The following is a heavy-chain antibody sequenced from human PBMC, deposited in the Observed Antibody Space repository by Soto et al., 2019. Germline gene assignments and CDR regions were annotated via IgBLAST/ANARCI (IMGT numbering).Heavy chain of an antibody. J-gene: IGHJ4*02. CDR3: ARDCSSTSCHDVFDS. D-gene: IGHD2-2*01. Sequence: AEALAVTWTYSGGSISSYYWNWLRQPAGKGLQWIGRTYTSGSTNYNPSLKSRVTMSVDTSKNQFSLKLSSVTAADTAVYYCARDCSSTSCHDVFDSWGQGTMVTVSS. CDR1: GGSISSYY. CDR2: TYTSGST. V-gene: IGHV4-4*07.